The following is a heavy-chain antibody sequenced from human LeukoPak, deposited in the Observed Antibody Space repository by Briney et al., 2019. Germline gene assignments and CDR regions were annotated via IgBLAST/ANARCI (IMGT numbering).Heavy chain of an antibody. D-gene: IGHD2-8*02. Sequence: RGESLKISCKGSGYNFTSYWIGWVRQMPGKGLEWMGIIYPGDSDTRYSPSFQGQVTISADKSISTAYLQWSSLKASDTAMYYCARLRLEFYWLCAFDIWGQGTMVTVSS. CDR1: GYNFTSYW. V-gene: IGHV5-51*01. CDR3: ARLRLEFYWLCAFDI. J-gene: IGHJ3*02. CDR2: IYPGDSDT.